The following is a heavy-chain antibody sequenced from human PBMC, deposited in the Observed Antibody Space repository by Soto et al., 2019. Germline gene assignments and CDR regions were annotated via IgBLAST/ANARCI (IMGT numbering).Heavy chain of an antibody. CDR1: GFTFSSYS. CDR3: ARVGAAARAFDI. V-gene: IGHV3-21*01. J-gene: IGHJ3*02. Sequence: GGSLRLSCATSGFTFSSYSMNWVRQAPGKGLGWVSSISSSSSYIYYADSVKGRFTISRDNAKNSLYLQMNSLRAEDTAVYYCARVGAAARAFDIWGQGTMVTVSS. D-gene: IGHD6-13*01. CDR2: ISSSSSYI.